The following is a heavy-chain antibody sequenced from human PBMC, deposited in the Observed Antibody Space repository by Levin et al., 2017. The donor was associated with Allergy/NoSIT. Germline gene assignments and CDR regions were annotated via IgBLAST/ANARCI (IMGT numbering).Heavy chain of an antibody. CDR2: IYHSGSA. V-gene: IGHV4-4*02. J-gene: IGHJ4*02. D-gene: IGHD4-17*01. Sequence: PSETLSLTCAVSGGSISSNNWWNWVRQPPGKGLEWIGEIYHSGSANYNSSLKSRVTISVDKSKNQFSLSLSSVTAADTAVYYCARDYGDAYYFDCWGRGTLVTVSS. CDR1: GGSISSNNW. CDR3: ARDYGDAYYFDC.